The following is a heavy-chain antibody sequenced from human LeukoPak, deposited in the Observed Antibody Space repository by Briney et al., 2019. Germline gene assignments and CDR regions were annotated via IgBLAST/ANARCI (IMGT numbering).Heavy chain of an antibody. D-gene: IGHD5-18*01. J-gene: IGHJ4*02. CDR3: AKDYLGGYSYGSPFDF. CDR1: GFTVSSNY. Sequence: GGSLRLSCAASGFTVSSNYMSWVRQAPGKGLEWVSVIYSGDSTYYADSVKGRFTISRDNSKNTLYLQMNSLRAEDTAVYYCAKDYLGGYSYGSPFDFWGQGTLVTVSS. CDR2: IYSGDST. V-gene: IGHV3-66*01.